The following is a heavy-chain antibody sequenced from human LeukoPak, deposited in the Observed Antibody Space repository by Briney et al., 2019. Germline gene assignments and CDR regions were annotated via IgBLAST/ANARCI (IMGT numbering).Heavy chain of an antibody. CDR1: GFTVSSNY. CDR3: ARYGPDSLYFDY. V-gene: IGHV3-66*01. D-gene: IGHD2-2*01. Sequence: PGGSLTLSCAASGFTVSSNYMSWVRQAPGKGLEWVSVIYRGGATSYADSVKDRFTISRDISKNTLFLQMNSLRAEDTAVYFCARYGPDSLYFDYWGQGTLVTASP. J-gene: IGHJ4*02. CDR2: IYRGGAT.